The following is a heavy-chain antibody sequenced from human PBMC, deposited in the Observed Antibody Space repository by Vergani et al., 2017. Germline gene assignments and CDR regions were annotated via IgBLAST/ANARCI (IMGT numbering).Heavy chain of an antibody. CDR1: GASIRSSNYY. D-gene: IGHD6-19*01. J-gene: IGHJ5*02. V-gene: IGHV4-39*01. CDR2: IYYSGST. Sequence: QLQLQESGPGLVKPSATLSLTCSVSGASIRSSNYYWGWIRQPPGKGLEWIASIYYSGSTYYNPSLKGRVTISVDTSKNQFSLKLSSVTAADTAGYFCARHSTVEWLVKLGWIDPWGQGILVTVSS. CDR3: ARHSTVEWLVKLGWIDP.